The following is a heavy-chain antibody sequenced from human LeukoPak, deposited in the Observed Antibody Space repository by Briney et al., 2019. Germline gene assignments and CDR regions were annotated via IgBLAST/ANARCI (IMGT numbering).Heavy chain of an antibody. CDR1: GYTFTSNW. D-gene: IGHD4-17*01. J-gene: IGHJ4*02. V-gene: IGHV5-51*01. CDR3: ARRDYGGHAAYFDY. Sequence: GESLKISCKGYGYTFTSNWIGWVRQTPGKGLEWMGIIYPRDSDTVYSPSFQGQVTMSVDKSISTAYLQWSSLKASDTAIYYCARRDYGGHAAYFDYWGRGTLVTVSS. CDR2: IYPRDSDT.